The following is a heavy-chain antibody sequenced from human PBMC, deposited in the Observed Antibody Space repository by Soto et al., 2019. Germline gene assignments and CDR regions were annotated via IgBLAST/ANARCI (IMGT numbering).Heavy chain of an antibody. CDR1: GYTFTSYG. Sequence: ASVKVSCKASGYTFTSYGISWVRQAPGQGLEWMGWISAYNGNTNYAQKLQGRVTMTTDTSTSTAYMELRSLRSDDTAVYYCARGDWNQLESWFRHESVEYYFDYWGQGTLVTAPQ. CDR2: ISAYNGNT. V-gene: IGHV1-18*04. CDR3: ARGDWNQLESWFRHESVEYYFDY. J-gene: IGHJ4*02. D-gene: IGHD1-1*01.